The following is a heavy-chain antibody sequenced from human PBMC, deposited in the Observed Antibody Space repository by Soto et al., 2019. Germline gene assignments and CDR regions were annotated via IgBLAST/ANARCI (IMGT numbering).Heavy chain of an antibody. CDR1: GGSLSSGGYY. Sequence: QVQLQESGPGLVKPSQTLSLTCTVSGGSLSSGGYYWTWIRQHPGKGLEWIGYISYSGSTHYNPSLKSRVTISVDTSKNQFSLKLSSLTAADTAVYYCAILTTMTQGNYYYYYGMDVWGQGTTVTVSS. V-gene: IGHV4-31*03. CDR2: ISYSGST. D-gene: IGHD4-17*01. CDR3: AILTTMTQGNYYYYYGMDV. J-gene: IGHJ6*02.